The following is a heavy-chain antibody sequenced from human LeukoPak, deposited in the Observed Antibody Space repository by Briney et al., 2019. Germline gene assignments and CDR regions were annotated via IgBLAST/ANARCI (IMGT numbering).Heavy chain of an antibody. CDR2: ISGGGGTP. CDR1: GFDFRTYE. Sequence: GGSLRLSCAAFGFDFRTYEMNWVRQAPGKGLEWVSTISGGGGTPYYADSVKGRFTISRDNSKNTLFLQMNSLRVEDTAVYYCAKSGLNRFDYWGQGALVPVSS. D-gene: IGHD2-15*01. CDR3: AKSGLNRFDY. V-gene: IGHV3-23*01. J-gene: IGHJ4*02.